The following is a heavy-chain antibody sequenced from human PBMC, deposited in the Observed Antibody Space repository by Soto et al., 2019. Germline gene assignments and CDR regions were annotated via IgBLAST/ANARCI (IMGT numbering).Heavy chain of an antibody. CDR3: ARGSPLDAFDI. D-gene: IGHD6-6*01. Sequence: TSETLSLTCTVSGGSISSSSYYWGWIRQPPGKGLEWIGSIYYSGSTYYNPSLKSRVTISVDTSKNQFSLKLSSVTAADTAVYYCARGSPLDAFDIWGQGTMVTVSS. CDR2: IYYSGST. V-gene: IGHV4-39*01. J-gene: IGHJ3*02. CDR1: GGSISSSSYY.